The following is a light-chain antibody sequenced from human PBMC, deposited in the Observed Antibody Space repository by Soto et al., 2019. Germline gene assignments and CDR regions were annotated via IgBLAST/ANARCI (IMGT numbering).Light chain of an antibody. V-gene: IGLV2-8*01. J-gene: IGLJ2*01. CDR2: EVS. Sequence: QSALTQPPSASGSPGQSVTISCTGTSSDVGGYNYVSWYLHHPGKAPKLMIYEVSKRPPGVPDRFSGSKSGNTASLTVSGLQAEDEADYYCSSYAGSTVVFGGGTKLTVL. CDR3: SSYAGSTVV. CDR1: SSDVGGYNY.